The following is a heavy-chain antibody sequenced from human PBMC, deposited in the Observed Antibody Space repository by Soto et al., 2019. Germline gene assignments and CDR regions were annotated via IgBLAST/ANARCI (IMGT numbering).Heavy chain of an antibody. J-gene: IGHJ6*03. CDR1: GYSFTSYW. V-gene: IGHV5-51*01. Sequence: GESLKIFCKGSGYSFTSYWIGWVRQMPGKGLEGMGIIYPGDSDTRYSPSFQGQVTISADKSISTAYLHWSILKASDTAMYYCARHVGRGDPAVGYYYYYYMDVWGKGTTVTVSS. CDR3: ARHVGRGDPAVGYYYYYYMDV. D-gene: IGHD2-21*01. CDR2: IYPGDSDT.